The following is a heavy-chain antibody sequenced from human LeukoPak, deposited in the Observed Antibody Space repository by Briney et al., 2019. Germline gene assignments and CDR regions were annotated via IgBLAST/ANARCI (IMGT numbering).Heavy chain of an antibody. D-gene: IGHD3-22*01. V-gene: IGHV3-9*01. Sequence: QPGGSLRLSCAASGFNFEVFALFWVRQAPGRGLQYVSGINWNSGSVDFADSVRGRFTTSRDNPKNSLYLQMNSLIAEDTAVYYCAKGTGGYYGPFDSWGEGTLVTLSS. J-gene: IGHJ4*02. CDR3: AKGTGGYYGPFDS. CDR2: INWNSGSV. CDR1: GFNFEVFA.